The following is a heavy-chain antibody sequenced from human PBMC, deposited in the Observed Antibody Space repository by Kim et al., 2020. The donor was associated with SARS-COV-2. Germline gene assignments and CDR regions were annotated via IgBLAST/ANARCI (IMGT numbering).Heavy chain of an antibody. D-gene: IGHD3-3*01. J-gene: IGHJ4*02. V-gene: IGHV4-59*13. CDR3: ARGRGYYDFWSGYYPYFDY. CDR1: GGSISSYY. CDR2: IYYSGST. Sequence: SETLSLACTVSGGSISSYYWSWIRQPPGKGLEWIGYIYYSGSTNYNPSLKSRVTISVDTSKNQFSLKLSSVTAADTAVYYCARGRGYYDFWSGYYPYFDYWGQGTLVTVSS.